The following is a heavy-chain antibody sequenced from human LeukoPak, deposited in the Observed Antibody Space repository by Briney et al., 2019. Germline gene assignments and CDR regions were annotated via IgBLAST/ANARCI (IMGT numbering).Heavy chain of an antibody. Sequence: SETLSLTCAVYGGSFSGYYWSCIRQPPGKGLEWIGEINHSGSTNYNPSLKSRVTISVDTSKNQFSLKLSSVTAADTAVYYCARPAGGYSSFFDYWGQGTLVTVSS. CDR1: GGSFSGYY. V-gene: IGHV4-34*01. CDR3: ARPAGGYSSFFDY. CDR2: INHSGST. J-gene: IGHJ4*02. D-gene: IGHD5-18*01.